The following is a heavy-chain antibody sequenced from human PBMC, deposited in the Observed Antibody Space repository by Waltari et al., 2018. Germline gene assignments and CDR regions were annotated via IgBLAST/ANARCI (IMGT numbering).Heavy chain of an antibody. CDR2: SAPEEGAT. V-gene: IGHV1-24*01. CDR3: ATGRITKDVGGLLVMHNRQSPAYFQF. J-gene: IGHJ1*01. Sequence: QVQLVQSGAEVKKPGASVKVSCKLPGYTLNELSMLWVRQAPGKGLEWMGGSAPEEGATIEAKKFPDRQLITEDPATVPAYTQLAGLRSDNTAVYYSATGRITKDVGGLLVMHNRQSPAYFQFWGPGTLANVSS. CDR1: GYTLNELS. D-gene: IGHD3-16*01.